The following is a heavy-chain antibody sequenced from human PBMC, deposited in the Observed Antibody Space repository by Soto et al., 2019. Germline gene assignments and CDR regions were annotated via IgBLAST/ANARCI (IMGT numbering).Heavy chain of an antibody. CDR1: GGSITSGGYS. CDR3: ARGRGSYSAGFDY. D-gene: IGHD1-26*01. Sequence: KTSETLSLTCAVFGGSITSGGYSWSWIRQPPGKGLEWIGYIFRSGSTSYTPSLKSRVTISLDRSKNQFSLNLSSVTAADTAVYFCARGRGSYSAGFDYWGQGALVTVSS. CDR2: IFRSGST. J-gene: IGHJ4*02. V-gene: IGHV4-30-2*01.